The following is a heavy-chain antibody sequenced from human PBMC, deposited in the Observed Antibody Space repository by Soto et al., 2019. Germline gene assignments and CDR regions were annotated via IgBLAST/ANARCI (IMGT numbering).Heavy chain of an antibody. J-gene: IGHJ4*02. Sequence: PGGSLRLSCAASGFTFSDYYMSWIRQAPGKGLEWVSYISSSSSYTNYADSVKGRFTISRDNAKNSLYLQMNSLRAEDTAVYYCARSPMTDYGGPAVDYWGQGTLVTVSS. V-gene: IGHV3-11*06. CDR1: GFTFSDYY. D-gene: IGHD4-17*01. CDR3: ARSPMTDYGGPAVDY. CDR2: ISSSSSYT.